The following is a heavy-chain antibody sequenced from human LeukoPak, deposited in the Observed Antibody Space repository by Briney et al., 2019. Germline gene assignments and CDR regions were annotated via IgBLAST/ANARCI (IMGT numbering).Heavy chain of an antibody. V-gene: IGHV4-61*08. J-gene: IGHJ5*02. CDR1: GDSVASGGYY. Sequence: PSETLSRTCTVSGDSVASGGYYWNWIRQPPGKGLEWIGYIYYSVSTNYNLSLKSRVNISVDTSENQFSLKLTSVTAADTAVYYCARGGRGRNWFDPWGQGTLVTVSS. CDR2: IYYSVST. CDR3: ARGGRGRNWFDP. D-gene: IGHD3-10*01.